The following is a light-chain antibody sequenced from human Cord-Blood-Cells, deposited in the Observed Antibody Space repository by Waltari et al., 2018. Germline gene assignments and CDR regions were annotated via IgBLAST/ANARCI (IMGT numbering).Light chain of an antibody. CDR3: QQRSNLPLT. CDR1: QSVSSY. Sequence: IVLTHSQATLSLSPGEGATLPCRASQSVSSYLAWYQQKPGKAPRLLIYDASNRATGIPARFSGSGSGTDFTLTISSLEPEDFAVYYCQQRSNLPLTFGGGTKVEIK. V-gene: IGKV3-11*01. CDR2: DAS. J-gene: IGKJ4*01.